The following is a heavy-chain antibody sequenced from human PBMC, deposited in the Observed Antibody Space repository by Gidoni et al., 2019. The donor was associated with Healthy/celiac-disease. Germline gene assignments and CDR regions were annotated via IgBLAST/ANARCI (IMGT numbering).Heavy chain of an antibody. CDR1: GLSLRASGMW. V-gene: IGHV2-70*01. J-gene: IGHJ3*02. CDR2: IDWDDDK. CDR3: ARIRFWHYYGSWPPSDSFDI. D-gene: IGHD3-10*01. Sequence: QVTLRESGPALVTPTQTHTLTCTFSGLSLRASGMWVSWIRQPPGKALEWLALIDWDDDKYYSTSLKTMLTISKDTSNTQVVLTMTNMDPVDTATYYCARIRFWHYYGSWPPSDSFDIWGQGTMVTVSS.